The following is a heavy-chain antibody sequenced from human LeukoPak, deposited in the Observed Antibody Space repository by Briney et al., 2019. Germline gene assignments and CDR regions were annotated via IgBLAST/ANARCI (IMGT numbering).Heavy chain of an antibody. V-gene: IGHV4-38-2*01. CDR3: ASFTTAVAATLGAFDI. CDR1: GYSISSGYY. Sequence: PSETLSLTCAVSGYSISSGYYWGWIRPPPGKGLEWIGRIYHSGSTYYNPSLKSRVTISVDTSKNQFSLKLSSVTAADTAVYYCASFTTAVAATLGAFDIWGQGTMVTVSS. J-gene: IGHJ3*02. CDR2: IYHSGST. D-gene: IGHD6-19*01.